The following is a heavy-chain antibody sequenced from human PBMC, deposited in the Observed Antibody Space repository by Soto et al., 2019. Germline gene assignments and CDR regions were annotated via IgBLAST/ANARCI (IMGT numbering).Heavy chain of an antibody. D-gene: IGHD6-6*01. Sequence: ASVKVSCKASGYTFTSYYMHWVRQAPGQGLEWMGIINPSGGSTSYAQKFQGRVTMTRDTSTGTVYMELSSLRSEDTAVYYCARVTIAARPSDAFDIWGQGTMVTVSS. CDR3: ARVTIAARPSDAFDI. CDR1: GYTFTSYY. CDR2: INPSGGST. J-gene: IGHJ3*02. V-gene: IGHV1-46*01.